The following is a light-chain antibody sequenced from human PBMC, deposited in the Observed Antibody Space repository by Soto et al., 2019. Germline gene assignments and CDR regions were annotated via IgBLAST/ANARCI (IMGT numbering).Light chain of an antibody. V-gene: IGKV3-15*01. CDR3: QQYYNWWT. J-gene: IGKJ1*01. CDR1: QTVSSD. Sequence: EIVMTQSPATLSVSPGERATLSCRAGQTVSSDLAWYQLKPGQAPRLLIYGASTRATGIPARFSGSGSGTEFTLTISSLQSEDFAVYYCQQYYNWWTFGQGTKVDIK. CDR2: GAS.